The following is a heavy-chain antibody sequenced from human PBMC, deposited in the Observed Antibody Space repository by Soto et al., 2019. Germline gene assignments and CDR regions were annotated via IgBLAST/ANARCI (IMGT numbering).Heavy chain of an antibody. CDR2: ISGSGGSA. CDR3: AKEEPYYYYGMDV. J-gene: IGHJ6*02. CDR1: AFTFSSYA. Sequence: GGSLILSCAASAFTFSSYAMSWVRQAPGKGLEWVSAISGSGGSAYYADSVKGRFTISRDNSKNTLYLQMNSLRAEDTAVYYCAKEEPYYYYGMDVWGQGTTVTVSS. V-gene: IGHV3-23*01. D-gene: IGHD1-26*01.